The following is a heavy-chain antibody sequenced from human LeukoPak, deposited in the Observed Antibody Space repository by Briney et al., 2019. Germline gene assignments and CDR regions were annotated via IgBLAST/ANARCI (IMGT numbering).Heavy chain of an antibody. D-gene: IGHD6-19*01. Sequence: SETLSLTFTVSGGSISSYYWSWIRQPPGKGLEWVGYIYYSGSTNYNPSLKSRVTISVDTSKNQFSLKLSSVTAADTAVYYCARDLDSSGALGYWGQGTLVTVSS. J-gene: IGHJ4*02. CDR1: GGSISSYY. CDR3: ARDLDSSGALGY. CDR2: IYYSGST. V-gene: IGHV4-59*01.